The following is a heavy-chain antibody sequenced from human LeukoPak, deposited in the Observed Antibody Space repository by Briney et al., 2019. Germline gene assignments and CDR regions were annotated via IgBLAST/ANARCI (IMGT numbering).Heavy chain of an antibody. Sequence: PGGSLRLSCAASGFTFSSYWMSWVRQAPGKGLEWVANINQDGSKKYYVDSVKGRFTISRDNAKNSLYLQMTSLRAEDTAVYYCATASSITAAGTFQHWGQGTLVTVSS. CDR3: ATASSITAAGTFQH. CDR2: INQDGSKK. V-gene: IGHV3-7*03. J-gene: IGHJ1*01. CDR1: GFTFSSYW. D-gene: IGHD6-13*01.